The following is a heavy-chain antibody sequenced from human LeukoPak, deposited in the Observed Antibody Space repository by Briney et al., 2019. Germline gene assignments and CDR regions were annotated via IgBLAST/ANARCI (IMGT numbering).Heavy chain of an antibody. CDR2: IRYDGSNK. D-gene: IGHD4-11*01. V-gene: IGHV3-30*02. CDR1: GFTFSNYG. J-gene: IGHJ6*03. Sequence: GGSLRLSCAASGFTFSNYGMHWARQAPGKGLEWVAFIRYDGSNKYCADSVKGRFTVSRDNTKNTLYLQMNSLRAEDTAAYYCAKEKNDYSDYSYMDVWGKGTTVTVSS. CDR3: AKEKNDYSDYSYMDV.